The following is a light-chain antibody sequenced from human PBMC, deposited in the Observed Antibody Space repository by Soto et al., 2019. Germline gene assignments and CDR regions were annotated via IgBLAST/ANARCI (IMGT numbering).Light chain of an antibody. Sequence: QSVLTQPASVSGSPGQSITISCSGASSDIDTSRYVSWYQQHPGKAPKLLIYEVSTRPSGVSSRFSGSKSGNTASLTISGLQPEDEADYYCCSYVGATTYVFGTGTKVTVL. J-gene: IGLJ1*01. V-gene: IGLV2-14*01. CDR3: CSYVGATTYV. CDR1: SSDIDTSRY. CDR2: EVS.